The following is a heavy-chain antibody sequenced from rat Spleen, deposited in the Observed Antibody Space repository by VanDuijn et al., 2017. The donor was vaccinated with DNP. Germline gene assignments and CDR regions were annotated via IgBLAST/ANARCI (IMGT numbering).Heavy chain of an antibody. D-gene: IGHD1-11*01. CDR2: IWKHGAT. V-gene: IGHV2-41*01. CDR1: GFSLTSYG. J-gene: IGHJ3*01. CDR3: VRWEGINGY. Sequence: QVQLKESGPGLVQPSQTLSLTCTVSGFSLTSYGVSWVRQPPGKGLEWMGVIWKHGATRYNSALKSRLSFSKATSKSQVFLKLNSLQTEDTAMYFCVRWEGINGYWGQGTLVTVSS.